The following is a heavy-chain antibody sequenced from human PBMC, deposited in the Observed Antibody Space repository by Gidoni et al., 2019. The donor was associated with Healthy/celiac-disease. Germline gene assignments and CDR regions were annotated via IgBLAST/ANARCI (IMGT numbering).Heavy chain of an antibody. CDR1: GGSFSVYY. CDR2: INHSGNT. CDR3: ARGAASPRIGY. J-gene: IGHJ4*02. V-gene: IGHV4-34*01. Sequence: QVQLQPWGAGLLKPSATLPLTCSVYGGSFSVYYWSWIRQPPGKGLEWIGEINHSGNTNYNPSLKSRVTISVDTSKNQFSLKMSSVTDADTAVYYCARGAASPRIGYWGQGTLVTVSS. D-gene: IGHD6-6*01.